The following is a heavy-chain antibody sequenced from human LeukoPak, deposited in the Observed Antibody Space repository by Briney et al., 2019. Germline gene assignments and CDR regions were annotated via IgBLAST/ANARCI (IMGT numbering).Heavy chain of an antibody. CDR3: ARVGAWDLQRVFEY. D-gene: IGHD1-26*01. CDR2: IKQDGAEK. Sequence: PGGSLRLSCAASGFRFGDYWMTWARHIPGKGLEWVANIKQDGAEKHYAESVEGRFIISRDNSNNSLYLEMDSLKVEDTAVYYCARVGAWDLQRVFEYWGQGTLVTVSS. CDR1: GFRFGDYW. J-gene: IGHJ4*02. V-gene: IGHV3-7*01.